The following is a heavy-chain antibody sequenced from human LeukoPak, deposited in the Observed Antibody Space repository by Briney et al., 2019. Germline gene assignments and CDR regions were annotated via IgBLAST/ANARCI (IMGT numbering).Heavy chain of an antibody. D-gene: IGHD2-2*01. V-gene: IGHV1-2*02. CDR3: ARAALYCSSTSCRGLSYYYYYYMDV. Sequence: GASVKVSCKASGYTFTGYYMHWVRQAPGQGLEWMGWINPNSGGTNYAQKFQGRVTMTRDTSISTAYMELSRLRSDDTAVYYCARAALYCSSTSCRGLSYYYYYYMDVWGKGTTVTVSS. CDR1: GYTFTGYY. CDR2: INPNSGGT. J-gene: IGHJ6*03.